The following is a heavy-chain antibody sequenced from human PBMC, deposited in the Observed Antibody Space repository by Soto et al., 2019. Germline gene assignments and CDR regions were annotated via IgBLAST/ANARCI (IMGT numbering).Heavy chain of an antibody. V-gene: IGHV3-23*01. CDR2: ISGSGGRT. CDR3: AKDPTRGSDFDX. J-gene: IGHJ4*02. CDR1: GFTFSSYA. Sequence: RLSCAASGFTFSSYAMSWVRQAPGKGLEWVSAISGSGGRTYYADSVKVRFTISRHNSKNTLYLQMNSLRAEDTAVYYCAKDPTRGSDFDXWGQGTLVTVSX.